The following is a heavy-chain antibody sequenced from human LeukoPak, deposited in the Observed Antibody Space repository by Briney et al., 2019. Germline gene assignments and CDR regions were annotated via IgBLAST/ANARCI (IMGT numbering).Heavy chain of an antibody. CDR3: ATEIAAAGTGGY. V-gene: IGHV1-18*01. J-gene: IGHJ4*02. Sequence: ASVKVSCKASGYTFINYGISWVRQAPGQGLELMGWISASNDNTYYEQKFQGRVTMTRDTSTTTVYMELSSLRSEDTAMYYCATEIAAAGTGGYWGQGTLVTVSS. CDR2: ISASNDNT. D-gene: IGHD6-13*01. CDR1: GYTFINYG.